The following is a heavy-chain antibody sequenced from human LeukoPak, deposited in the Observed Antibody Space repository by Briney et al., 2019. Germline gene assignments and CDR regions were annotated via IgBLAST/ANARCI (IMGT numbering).Heavy chain of an antibody. J-gene: IGHJ6*02. CDR1: GYTFTSYA. D-gene: IGHD6-13*01. CDR3: ARVDSNTAYGMDV. CDR2: INAGNGNT. Sequence: ASVKVSCKASGYTFTSYAMHWVRQAPRQRLQWMGWINAGNGNTKYSQKFQGRVTITRDTSASTAYMELSSLRSEDTVVYYCARVDSNTAYGMDVWGQGTTVTVSS. V-gene: IGHV1-3*01.